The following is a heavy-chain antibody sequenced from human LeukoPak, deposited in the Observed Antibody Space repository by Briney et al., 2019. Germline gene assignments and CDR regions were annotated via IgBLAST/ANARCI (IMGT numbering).Heavy chain of an antibody. CDR2: IYYTGTT. CDR3: ARAYPDMDV. J-gene: IGHJ6*03. CDR1: GGSISSSSYY. Sequence: SETLSLTCTVSGGSISSSSYYWGWIRQPPGKGLEWIGSIYYTGTTYYNSSLKSRVTISVDTSKNQFSLKVTSVTAADTAVYYCARAYPDMDVWGKGTTVTVSS. V-gene: IGHV4-39*07. D-gene: IGHD2-21*01.